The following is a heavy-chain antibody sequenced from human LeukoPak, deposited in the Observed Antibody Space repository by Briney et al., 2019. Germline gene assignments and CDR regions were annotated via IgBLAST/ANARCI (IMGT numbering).Heavy chain of an antibody. J-gene: IGHJ4*02. CDR3: AKKGYSSGWGFYYFDY. V-gene: IGHV3-23*01. CDR1: GFTFSSYA. CDR2: ISGSGGST. D-gene: IGHD6-19*01. Sequence: PGGSLRLSCAASGFTFSSYAMSWVRQAPGKGLEWVSAISGSGGSTYYADSVKGRFTISRDNSKNTLYLQMNSLRAEDTAVYYCAKKGYSSGWGFYYFDYWGQGTLVTVSS.